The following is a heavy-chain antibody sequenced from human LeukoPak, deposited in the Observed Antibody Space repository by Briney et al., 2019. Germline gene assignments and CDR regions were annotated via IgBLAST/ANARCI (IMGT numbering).Heavy chain of an antibody. CDR2: IYTCGST. D-gene: IGHD4-11*01. CDR1: GGSISSYY. CDR3: ARDRGATVTYFAD. V-gene: IGHV4-4*07. J-gene: IGHJ4*02. Sequence: SETLSLTCTVSGGSISSYYWSWIRQPPGKGLEWIGRIYTCGSTNYNPSLKRRVTMSVDTSKNQFSLKLSSVTAADTAVYYCARDRGATVTYFADWSQGTLVTVS.